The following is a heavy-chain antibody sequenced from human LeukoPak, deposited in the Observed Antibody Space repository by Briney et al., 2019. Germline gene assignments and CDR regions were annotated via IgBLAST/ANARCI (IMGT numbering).Heavy chain of an antibody. D-gene: IGHD6-19*01. CDR2: IYSGGST. Sequence: PGGSLRLSCAASGFTVSSNYMSWVRQAPGKGLEWVSVIYSGGSTYYADSVKGRFTISRDNSKNTLYLQMNSLRAEDTAVYYCARDPSSYSSGWYSYWGQGTLVTVSS. CDR1: GFTVSSNY. CDR3: ARDPSSYSSGWYSY. V-gene: IGHV3-66*01. J-gene: IGHJ4*02.